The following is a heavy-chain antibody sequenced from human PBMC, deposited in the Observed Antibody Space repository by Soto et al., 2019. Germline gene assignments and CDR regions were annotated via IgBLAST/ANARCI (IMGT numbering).Heavy chain of an antibody. CDR2: IYHSGST. V-gene: IGHV4-4*02. J-gene: IGHJ4*02. CDR3: ARDRGIAVAGTAFFDY. Sequence: LSLTCAVSGGSISSSNWWSWVRQPPGKGLEWIGEIYHSGSTNYNPSLKSRVTISVDKSKNQFSLKLSSVTAADTAVYYCARDRGIAVAGTAFFDYWGQGTLVTVSS. D-gene: IGHD6-19*01. CDR1: GGSISSSNW.